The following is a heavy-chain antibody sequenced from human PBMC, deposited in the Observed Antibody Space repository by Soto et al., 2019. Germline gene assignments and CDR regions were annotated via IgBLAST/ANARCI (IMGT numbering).Heavy chain of an antibody. CDR3: ARERELRLDY. Sequence: SETLSLTCTVPGGSISTYYWSWIRQPPGKGLEWIGYIYYSGSTNYNPSLKSRVTISVDTSKNQFSLKLSSVTAADTAMYYCARERELRLDYWGQGTLVTVSS. CDR2: IYYSGST. V-gene: IGHV4-59*01. CDR1: GGSISTYY. J-gene: IGHJ4*02. D-gene: IGHD1-7*01.